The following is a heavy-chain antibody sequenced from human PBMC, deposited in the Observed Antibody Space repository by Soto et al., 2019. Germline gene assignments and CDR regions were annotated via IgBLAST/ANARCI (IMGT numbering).Heavy chain of an antibody. J-gene: IGHJ4*02. CDR1: GFTFSSYA. CDR2: ISGSGGST. Sequence: GGSLRLSCAASGFTFSSYAMSWFRQAPGKELEWVSAISGSGGSTYYADSVKGRFTISRDNSKNTLYLQMNSLRAEDTAVYYCAKDDFVNMLEVVSLFDYWGQGTMVTVSS. D-gene: IGHD3-22*01. V-gene: IGHV3-23*01. CDR3: AKDDFVNMLEVVSLFDY.